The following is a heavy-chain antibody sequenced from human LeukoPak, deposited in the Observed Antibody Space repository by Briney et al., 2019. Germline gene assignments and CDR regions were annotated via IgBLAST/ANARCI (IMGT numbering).Heavy chain of an antibody. CDR1: GYTFTNFY. CDR2: INPTTGST. J-gene: IGHJ3*02. Sequence: ASVKVSCKASGYTFTNFYLHWVRQAPGQGLKWMGIINPTTGSTTYAQKFQGRVTMTRDMSTSTVYMELSSLRSEDTAVYFCARDLNPQSIGMRAFDIWGQGTMVTASS. V-gene: IGHV1-46*01. D-gene: IGHD1-14*01. CDR3: ARDLNPQSIGMRAFDI.